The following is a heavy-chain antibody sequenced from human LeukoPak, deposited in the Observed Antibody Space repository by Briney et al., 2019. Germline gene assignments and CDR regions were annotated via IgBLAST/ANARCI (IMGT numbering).Heavy chain of an antibody. D-gene: IGHD5-12*01. CDR2: ISWNSGSI. CDR1: GFTFDDYA. J-gene: IGHJ5*02. V-gene: IGHV3-9*01. CDR3: AKGTRLLQGGWFDP. Sequence: GRSLRLSCAASGFTFDDYAMHWVRQAPGKGLEWVSGISWNSGSIGYADSVKGRFTISGDNAKNSLYLQMNSLRAEDTALYYCAKGTRLLQGGWFDPWGQGTLVTVSS.